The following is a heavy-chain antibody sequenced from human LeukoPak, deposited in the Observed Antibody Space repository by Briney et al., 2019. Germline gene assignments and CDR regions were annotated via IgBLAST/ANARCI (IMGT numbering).Heavy chain of an antibody. CDR1: GFTFRSYW. V-gene: IGHV3-74*01. CDR2: VIRDDSFT. J-gene: IGHJ4*02. D-gene: IGHD5-24*01. Sequence: PGGSLRLSCAAPGFTFRSYWMHWVRDAPGKGLEWVSRVIRDDSFTNYTDSVKGRITISRDNAKNTLYLQMSSLRAEDTAVYFCVRDGDDFNFDYWGQGSLVTVSS. CDR3: VRDGDDFNFDY.